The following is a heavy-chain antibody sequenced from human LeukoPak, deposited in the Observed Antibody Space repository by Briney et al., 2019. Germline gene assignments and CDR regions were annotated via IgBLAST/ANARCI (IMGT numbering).Heavy chain of an antibody. D-gene: IGHD6-19*01. CDR2: ISSSGSTI. CDR3: ANLYSSGANNWFDP. CDR1: GFTFSSYE. V-gene: IGHV3-48*03. J-gene: IGHJ5*02. Sequence: PGGSLRLSCAASGFTFSSYEMNWVRQAPGKGLEWVSYISSSGSTIYYADSVKGRFTTSRDNAKNSLYLQMNSLRAEDTAVYYCANLYSSGANNWFDPWGQGTLVTVSS.